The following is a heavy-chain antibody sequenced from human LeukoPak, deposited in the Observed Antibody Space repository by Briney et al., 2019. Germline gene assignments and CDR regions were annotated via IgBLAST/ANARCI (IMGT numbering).Heavy chain of an antibody. CDR3: AKEIFSGLLYIDY. D-gene: IGHD5-12*01. CDR2: ITDAVGST. J-gene: IGHJ4*02. CDR1: GFAFSSSS. V-gene: IGHV3-23*01. Sequence: GGSLRLSCAASGFAFSSSSISWVRQAPGKGLEWVSAITDAVGSTHYADSVKGRFTISSDNSKNTVYLQMNSLRPEDMAVYYCAKEIFSGLLYIDYWGQGTLVTVSS.